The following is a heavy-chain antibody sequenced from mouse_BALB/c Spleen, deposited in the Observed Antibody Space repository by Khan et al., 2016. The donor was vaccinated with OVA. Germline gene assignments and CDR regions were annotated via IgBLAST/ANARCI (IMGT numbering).Heavy chain of an antibody. CDR2: INTYTGEP. Sequence: QIQLAQSGPELKQPGETVKISCKASGYIFTNYGMTWVKQAPGKGLKWMGWINTYTGEPTYADDFKGRFAFSLETSANTAYLQINNLKNEDTATYFCARTLYGSGYDYAMDYWGQGTSVTVSS. J-gene: IGHJ4*01. CDR3: ARTLYGSGYDYAMDY. V-gene: IGHV9-3-1*01. D-gene: IGHD1-1*01. CDR1: GYIFTNYG.